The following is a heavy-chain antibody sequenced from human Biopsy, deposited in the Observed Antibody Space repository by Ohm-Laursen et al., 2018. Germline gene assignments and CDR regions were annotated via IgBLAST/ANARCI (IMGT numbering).Heavy chain of an antibody. CDR2: IYNTETT. V-gene: IGHV4-39*01. CDR3: ARHPTGFWFDP. Sequence: GTLSLTCTVSGGSISSSTTYYWAWLRQPPGKGLEWIGSIYNTETTFYNPSLKSRVTISVDTSTNQFSLKVSSVTAADTALYFCARHPTGFWFDPWGHGTLVTVSS. CDR1: GGSISSSTTYY. J-gene: IGHJ5*02.